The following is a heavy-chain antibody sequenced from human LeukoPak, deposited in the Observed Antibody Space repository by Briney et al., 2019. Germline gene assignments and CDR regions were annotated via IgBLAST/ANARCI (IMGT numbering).Heavy chain of an antibody. CDR3: ARIVGAHFDY. V-gene: IGHV4-59*10. CDR1: GGSFSGYY. Sequence: SETLSLTCAVYGGSFSGYYWSWIRQPAGKGLEWIGRIYTSGSTNYNPSLKSRVTISADTSKNQFSLKLSSVTAADTAVYYCARIVGAHFDYWGQGTLVTVSS. CDR2: IYTSGST. J-gene: IGHJ4*02. D-gene: IGHD1-26*01.